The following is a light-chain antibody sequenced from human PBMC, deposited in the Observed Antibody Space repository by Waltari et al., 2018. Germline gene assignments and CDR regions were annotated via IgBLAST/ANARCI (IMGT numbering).Light chain of an antibody. Sequence: DVVITQSPLSLPVTLGQPASISCRSSQSLVHSDGNTYLSWFQQRPGQSPRRLMYKVSNRDSGVPDRFSGSGSGTDFTLKISRVEAEDVGVYYCMQGTHWPPWTFGQGTKVEIQ. CDR3: MQGTHWPPWT. CDR2: KVS. V-gene: IGKV2-30*02. J-gene: IGKJ1*01. CDR1: QSLVHSDGNTY.